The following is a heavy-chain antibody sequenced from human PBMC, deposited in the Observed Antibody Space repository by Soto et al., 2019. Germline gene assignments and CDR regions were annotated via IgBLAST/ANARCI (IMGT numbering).Heavy chain of an antibody. D-gene: IGHD3-16*01. CDR3: ARLLDSWGEPHYFDS. Sequence: SETLSLTCTVSGGSITDYSWVWIRQPAGKGLEWIGRIFSSGSTNYNPSLKGRITMSLDTSKNQFSLKLNSATATDTAMYYCARLLDSWGEPHYFDSWGQGTMVTVSS. J-gene: IGHJ4*02. CDR1: GGSITDYS. V-gene: IGHV4-4*07. CDR2: IFSSGST.